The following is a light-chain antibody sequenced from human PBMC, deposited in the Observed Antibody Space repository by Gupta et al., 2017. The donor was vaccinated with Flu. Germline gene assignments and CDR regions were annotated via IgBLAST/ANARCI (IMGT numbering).Light chain of an antibody. J-gene: IGLJ1*01. CDR2: ENS. CDR1: RSNIGDNY. V-gene: IGLV1-51*02. Sequence: QSVLTQPPSVSAAPGQKVTISCSGSRSNIGDNYVSWYQQVPGTAPKLLIYENSQRPSGVPDRFSGSKSGTSATLGIPGLQTGDEAAYYCASWDSRSTSSFVFGTGTKVTVL. CDR3: ASWDSRSTSSFV.